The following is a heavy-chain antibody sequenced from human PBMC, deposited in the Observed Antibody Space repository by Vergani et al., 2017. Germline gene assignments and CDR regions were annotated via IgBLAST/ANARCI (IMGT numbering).Heavy chain of an antibody. V-gene: IGHV3-11*06. J-gene: IGHJ6*02. CDR3: ARDLGNYDFWSGSPGYYYGMDV. Sequence: VQLVESGGGLVKPGGSLRLSCAASGFTFSDYYMSWIRQAPGKGLEWVSYISSSSSYTNYADSVKGRFTISRDNAKNSLYLQMNSLRAEDTAVYYCARDLGNYDFWSGSPGYYYGMDVWGQGTTVTVSS. CDR2: ISSSSSYT. D-gene: IGHD3-3*01. CDR1: GFTFSDYY.